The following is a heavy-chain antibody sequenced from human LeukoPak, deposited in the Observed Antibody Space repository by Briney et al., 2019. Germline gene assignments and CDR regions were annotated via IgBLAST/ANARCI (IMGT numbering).Heavy chain of an antibody. V-gene: IGHV1-8*01. Sequence: ASVKVSCKASGYTFTNYDINWVRQATGQGLEWMGWMNPNNGNTDYAQKFQGRVTLTRNTSISTAYMELSSLRSEDTAVYYCTRDRLLGQQLVPSFDYWGQGTLVTVSS. CDR3: TRDRLLGQQLVPSFDY. D-gene: IGHD6-13*01. CDR2: MNPNNGNT. CDR1: GYTFTNYD. J-gene: IGHJ4*02.